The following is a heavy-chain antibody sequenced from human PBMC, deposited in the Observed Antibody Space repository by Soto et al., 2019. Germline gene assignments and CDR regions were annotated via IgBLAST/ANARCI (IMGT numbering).Heavy chain of an antibody. V-gene: IGHV3-30*18. CDR1: GFTFSSYG. D-gene: IGHD2-2*01. CDR2: ISYDGSNK. Sequence: PGGSLRLSCAASGFTFSSYGMHWVRQAPGKGLEWVAVISYDGSNKYYADSVKGRFTISRDNSKSTLYLQMNSLRAEDTAVYYWAKSAGVVPAAMVWYFDLWGRGTLVTVSS. J-gene: IGHJ2*01. CDR3: AKSAGVVPAAMVWYFDL.